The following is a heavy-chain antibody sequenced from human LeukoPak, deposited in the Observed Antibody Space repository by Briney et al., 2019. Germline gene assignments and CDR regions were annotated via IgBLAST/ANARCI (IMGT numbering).Heavy chain of an antibody. D-gene: IGHD2-2*01. J-gene: IGHJ4*02. CDR3: ATLFGERGYCSTTSWFGSAY. V-gene: IGHV3-23*01. CDR2: ISGSGDET. CDR1: GLTFSNYA. Sequence: GGSLRLSCAASGLTFSNYAMSWVRQAPGKGLEWVSKISGSGDETYYEDSVNGRLTISRDKSKITLYLQMNSLRAEDTAVYYCATLFGERGYCSTTSWFGSAYWGQGTLVTVSS.